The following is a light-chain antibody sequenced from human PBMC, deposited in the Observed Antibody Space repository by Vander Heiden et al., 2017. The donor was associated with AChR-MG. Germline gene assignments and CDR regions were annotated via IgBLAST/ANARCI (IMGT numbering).Light chain of an antibody. CDR2: DVT. J-gene: IGLJ1*01. CDR3: CSYARSLYA. CDR1: SSDVGGYNY. V-gene: IGLV2-11*01. Sequence: QSALTQPRSVSGSPGQSVTISCTGTSSDVGGYNYVSWYQLHPGKAPKLIIYDVTKRPSGVPDRFSGSRSGNTASLTISGLQVEDEADYYCCSYARSLYAFGTGTKVTVL.